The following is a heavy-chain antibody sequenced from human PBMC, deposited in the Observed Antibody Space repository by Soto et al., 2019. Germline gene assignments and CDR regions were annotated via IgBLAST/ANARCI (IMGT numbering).Heavy chain of an antibody. CDR3: AAGTGRTDFDY. Sequence: EVHLVESGGGLVQPGGSLRLSCAASGFTFPNAWMNWVRQAPGKGLEWVGRIKSKTDGGTTDYAAPVKGRFSISKDDSKTTLYLPMNSLRSEDTAVYYCAAGTGRTDFDYWGQGPLVTVSS. V-gene: IGHV3-15*01. D-gene: IGHD2-15*01. J-gene: IGHJ4*02. CDR2: IKSKTDGGTT. CDR1: GFTFPNAW.